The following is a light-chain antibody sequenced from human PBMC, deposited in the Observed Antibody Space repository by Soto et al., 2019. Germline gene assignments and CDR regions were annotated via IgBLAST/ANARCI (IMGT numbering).Light chain of an antibody. Sequence: QSVLTQPASVSGSPGQSITISCTGTSSDVGGYNYVSWYQQHPGKAPKLMIYEGSKRPSGVSNRFSGSKSGNTASLTISGLQAEDEADYYCQSYDSSLSSYVFGSGTKVTVL. V-gene: IGLV2-14*01. CDR3: QSYDSSLSSYV. CDR1: SSDVGGYNY. J-gene: IGLJ1*01. CDR2: EGS.